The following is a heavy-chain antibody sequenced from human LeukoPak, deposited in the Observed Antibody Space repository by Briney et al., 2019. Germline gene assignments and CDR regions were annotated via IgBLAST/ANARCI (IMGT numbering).Heavy chain of an antibody. V-gene: IGHV4-39*07. J-gene: IGHJ6*03. CDR3: ARETGGAYYMDV. D-gene: IGHD2-21*01. CDR1: GGSISSDDYY. Sequence: SETLSLTCTVSGGSISSDDYYCSWIRQPPGKGLEWIGSIYHSGSTYYNPSLKSRVTTSVDTSKNQFSLKLSSVTAADTAVYYCARETGGAYYMDVWGKGTTVTVSS. CDR2: IYHSGST.